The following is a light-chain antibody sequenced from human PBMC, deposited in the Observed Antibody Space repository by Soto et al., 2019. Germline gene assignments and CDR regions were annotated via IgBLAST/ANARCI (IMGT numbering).Light chain of an antibody. CDR2: EVS. CDR1: SSDVGAYNF. CDR3: SSYTGSTTVGV. V-gene: IGLV2-14*01. J-gene: IGLJ2*01. Sequence: QSALTQPASVSGSPGQSITISCTGTSSDVGAYNFVSWYQQHPGKAPKLMIYEVSRRPSGVSDRFSGSKSGNTASLTISGLQPEDEADYYCSSYTGSTTVGVFGGGTKVTVL.